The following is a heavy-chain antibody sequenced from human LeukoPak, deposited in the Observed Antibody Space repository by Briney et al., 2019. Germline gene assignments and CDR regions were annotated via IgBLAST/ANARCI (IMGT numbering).Heavy chain of an antibody. CDR3: AKDAPVQSYGDLPFDY. CDR2: ISGSGGST. CDR1: GFTFSSYV. J-gene: IGHJ4*02. V-gene: IGHV3-23*01. D-gene: IGHD4-17*01. Sequence: GGSLRLSCAASGFTFSSYVMSWVRQAPGKALEWVSAISGSGGSTYYADSVKGRFTISRDNSKNTLCLQMNSLRAEDTAVYYCAKDAPVQSYGDLPFDYWGQGTLVTVSS.